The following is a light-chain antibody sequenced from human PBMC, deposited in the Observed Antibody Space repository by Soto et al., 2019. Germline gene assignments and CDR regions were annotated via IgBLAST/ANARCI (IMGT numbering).Light chain of an antibody. Sequence: QSVLTQPPSVSGAPGQRVTISCTGSSSNIGAGYDVHWYQQLPGTAPKLLIYTNNNRPSGVPDRFSGSKSGTSASLAITGLQAEDEADYYCQSFDRSLVNYVFGTGTKVTVL. J-gene: IGLJ1*01. CDR3: QSFDRSLVNYV. CDR1: SSNIGAGYD. CDR2: TNN. V-gene: IGLV1-40*01.